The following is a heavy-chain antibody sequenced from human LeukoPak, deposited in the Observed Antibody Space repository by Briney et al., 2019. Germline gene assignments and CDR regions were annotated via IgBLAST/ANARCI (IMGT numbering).Heavy chain of an antibody. CDR1: GFTFTSYA. D-gene: IGHD3-10*01. Sequence: SGRSLRLSCSASGFTFTSYAMHWVRQAPGKGLEWVAVIWYDGSNKYYADSVKGRFTISRDNSKNTLYLQMNSLRAEDTAVYYCARVRGYGSGSSYYFDYWGQGTLVTVSS. CDR3: ARVRGYGSGSSYYFDY. J-gene: IGHJ4*02. V-gene: IGHV3-33*08. CDR2: IWYDGSNK.